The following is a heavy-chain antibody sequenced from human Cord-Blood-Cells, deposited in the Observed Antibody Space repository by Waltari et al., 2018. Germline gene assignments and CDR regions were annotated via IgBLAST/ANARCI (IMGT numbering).Heavy chain of an antibody. V-gene: IGHV3-30-3*01. CDR3: AREAAAANDY. CDR1: GFTFSSYA. J-gene: IGHJ4*02. Sequence: QVQLVESGGGVVQPGRSLRLSCAASGFTFSSYAMHGVRQAPGKGLEWVAVISYDGSNKYYADSVKCRFTISRDNSKNTLYLQMNSLRAEDTAVYYCAREAAAANDYWGQGTLVTVSS. CDR2: ISYDGSNK. D-gene: IGHD6-13*01.